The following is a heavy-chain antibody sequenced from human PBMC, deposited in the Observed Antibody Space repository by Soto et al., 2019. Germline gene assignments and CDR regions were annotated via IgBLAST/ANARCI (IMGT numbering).Heavy chain of an antibody. CDR1: GFTFSSYA. V-gene: IGHV3-23*01. Sequence: GGSLRLSCAASGFTFSSYAMSWVRQAPGKGLEWVSAISGSGGSTYYADSVKGRFTISRDNSKNTLYLQMNSLRAEDTAVYYCAKGYYYDSSGYQRPYYYYGMDVWGQGTTVTVSS. D-gene: IGHD3-22*01. CDR2: ISGSGGST. CDR3: AKGYYYDSSGYQRPYYYYGMDV. J-gene: IGHJ6*02.